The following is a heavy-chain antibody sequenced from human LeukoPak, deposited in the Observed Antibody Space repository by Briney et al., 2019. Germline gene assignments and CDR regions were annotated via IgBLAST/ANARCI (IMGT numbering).Heavy chain of an antibody. D-gene: IGHD3-10*01. Sequence: GASVKVSCKASGYTFTSYDINWVRQATGQGLEWMGWMNPNSGNTGYAQRFQGRVTITRNTSISTAYMELSSLRSEDTAVYYCARGRYYGSGGSYYYYMDVWGKGTTVTVSS. CDR1: GYTFTSYD. V-gene: IGHV1-8*03. CDR2: MNPNSGNT. J-gene: IGHJ6*03. CDR3: ARGRYYGSGGSYYYYMDV.